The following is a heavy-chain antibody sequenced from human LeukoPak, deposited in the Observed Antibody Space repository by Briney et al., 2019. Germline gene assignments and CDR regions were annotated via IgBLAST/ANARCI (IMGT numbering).Heavy chain of an antibody. V-gene: IGHV3-23*01. D-gene: IGHD3-3*01. CDR3: AKDFWSGYYGHDAFDI. CDR1: GFTFSSYA. J-gene: IGHJ3*02. Sequence: GGSLRLSCAASGFTFSSYAMSWVRQAPGKGLEWVSAISVSGGSTYYADSVKGRFTISRDNSKNTLYLQMNSLRAEDTAVYYCAKDFWSGYYGHDAFDIWGQGTMVTVSS. CDR2: ISVSGGST.